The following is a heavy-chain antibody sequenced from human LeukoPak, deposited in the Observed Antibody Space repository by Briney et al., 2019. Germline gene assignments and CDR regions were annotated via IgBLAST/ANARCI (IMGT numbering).Heavy chain of an antibody. J-gene: IGHJ1*01. D-gene: IGHD3-10*02. CDR1: GFTFSDAW. Sequence: GGSLRLSCAASGFTFSDAWMRWVRQAPGKGLEWVGRIKSKTDGETIDYGTAMKDRFRISRDDSENTLYLKMNSLKTEDTAVYYCLFSIFQHWGQGTLVTVSS. CDR2: IKSKTDGETI. CDR3: LFSIFQH. V-gene: IGHV3-15*01.